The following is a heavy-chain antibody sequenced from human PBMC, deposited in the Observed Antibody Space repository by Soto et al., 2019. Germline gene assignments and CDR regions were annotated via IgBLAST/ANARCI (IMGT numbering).Heavy chain of an antibody. CDR2: IYYSGST. CDR3: ADGLHCGGDCPISEYFHH. J-gene: IGHJ1*01. Sequence: QLQLQESGPGLVKPSETLSLTCTVSGGSISSSYYFWGWIRQPPGKGLEWIGNIYYSGSTYYNPSLKSRVTISVDTSKNQFSLKLTSVTAADTAVYYCADGLHCGGDCPISEYFHHWGQGTLVTVSS. CDR1: GGSISSSYYF. D-gene: IGHD2-21*02. V-gene: IGHV4-39*01.